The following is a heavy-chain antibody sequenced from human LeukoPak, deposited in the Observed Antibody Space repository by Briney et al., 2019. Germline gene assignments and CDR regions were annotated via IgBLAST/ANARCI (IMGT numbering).Heavy chain of an antibody. Sequence: GGSLRLSCAASGFTFDDYAMSWVRQAPGKGLEWVSGINWNGGSTGYADSVKGRFTISRDNAKNSLYLQMNSLRAEDTALYYCARIGDPGIYSYYMDVWGKGTTVTVSS. D-gene: IGHD2-21*02. CDR2: INWNGGST. CDR3: ARIGDPGIYSYYMDV. CDR1: GFTFDDYA. J-gene: IGHJ6*03. V-gene: IGHV3-20*04.